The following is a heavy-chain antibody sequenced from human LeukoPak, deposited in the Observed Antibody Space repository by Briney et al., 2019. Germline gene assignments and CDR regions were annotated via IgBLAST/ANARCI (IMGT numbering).Heavy chain of an antibody. CDR3: GRAFPPLRTSSAGDL. D-gene: IGHD3-16*01. CDR1: GFTFSDYD. J-gene: IGHJ4*02. CDR2: ISGLSAHI. V-gene: IGHV3-69-1*02. Sequence: GGSLRLSCSASGFTFSDYDMNWVRQAPGKGLEWVSSISGLSAHIYYGDSVKGRFSISRDNAKNSVYLQMNSLGVEDTAIYYCGRAFPPLRTSSAGDLWGQGILVTVSP.